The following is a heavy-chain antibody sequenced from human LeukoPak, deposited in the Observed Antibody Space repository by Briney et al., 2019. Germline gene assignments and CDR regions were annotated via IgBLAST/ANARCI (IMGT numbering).Heavy chain of an antibody. CDR2: IYPGDSDT. J-gene: IGHJ4*02. CDR3: ARQNDFRFDY. V-gene: IGHV5-51*01. Sequence: GGSLRLSCKGSGYTFSSYWIGWVRQMPGKGLEWMGIIYPGDSDTRYSPSLQGQVTISVDTSIGTAYLQWSSLKASDTAIYYCARQNDFRFDYWGQGTLVTVSS. D-gene: IGHD3-3*01. CDR1: GYTFSSYW.